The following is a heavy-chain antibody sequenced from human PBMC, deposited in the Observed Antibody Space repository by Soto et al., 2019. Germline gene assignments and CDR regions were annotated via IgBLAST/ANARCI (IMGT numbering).Heavy chain of an antibody. CDR2: ISAAGDP. Sequence: EVQLVQSGGGLVQPGGSLRLSCEASGFTFRNYDMHWVRQGTGKGLEWVSGISAAGDPDYADSVEGRFTISRENAQNFFFLQMNSVRVGDTAVYYCARTDRDFYGLDVWGQGTTVIVSS. J-gene: IGHJ6*02. V-gene: IGHV3-13*05. CDR3: ARTDRDFYGLDV. CDR1: GFTFRNYD.